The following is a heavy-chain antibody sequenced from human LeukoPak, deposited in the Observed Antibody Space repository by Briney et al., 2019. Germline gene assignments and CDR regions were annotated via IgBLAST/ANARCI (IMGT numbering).Heavy chain of an antibody. Sequence: PGGSLRLSCAASGFTFSSYSMNWVRQAPGKGLEWVSSISSSSSYIYYTDSVKGRFTISRDNAKNSLYLQMNSLRAEDTAVYYCASGNGVAFDYWGQGTLVTVSS. CDR3: ASGNGVAFDY. J-gene: IGHJ4*02. CDR2: ISSSSSYI. CDR1: GFTFSSYS. V-gene: IGHV3-21*01. D-gene: IGHD1-1*01.